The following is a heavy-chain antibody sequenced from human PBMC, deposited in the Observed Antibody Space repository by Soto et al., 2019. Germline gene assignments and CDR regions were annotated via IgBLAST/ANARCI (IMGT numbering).Heavy chain of an antibody. Sequence: PGGSLRLSCAASGFTFSSYSMNWVRQAPGRGLEWVSYISSSSSTIYYADSVKGRFTISRDNAKNSLYLQMNSLRAEDTAVYYCARVRSYYYMDVWGKGTTLTISS. CDR3: ARVRSYYYMDV. CDR1: GFTFSSYS. V-gene: IGHV3-48*01. CDR2: ISSSSSTI. J-gene: IGHJ6*03.